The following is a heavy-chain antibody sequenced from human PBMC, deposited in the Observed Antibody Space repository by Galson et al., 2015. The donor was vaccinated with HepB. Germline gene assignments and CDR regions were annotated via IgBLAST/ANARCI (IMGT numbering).Heavy chain of an antibody. CDR2: IYHSGST. Sequence: ETLSLTCAVSGGSISSSNWWSWVRQPPGKGLEWIGEIYHSGSTNYNPSLKSRVTISVDKSKNQFSLKLSSVTAADTAVYYCARGNRGRNDDFWSGYYPIWFDPWGQGTLVTVSS. D-gene: IGHD3-3*01. CDR3: ARGNRGRNDDFWSGYYPIWFDP. V-gene: IGHV4-4*02. CDR1: GGSISSSNW. J-gene: IGHJ5*02.